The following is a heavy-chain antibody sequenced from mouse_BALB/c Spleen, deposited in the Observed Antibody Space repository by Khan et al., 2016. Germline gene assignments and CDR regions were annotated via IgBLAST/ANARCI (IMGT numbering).Heavy chain of an antibody. CDR3: LRRSYGDYRYFDF. Sequence: QVQLQQSGAELLKPGASVRISCKATGYTFSSYWIEWVKQRPGHGLERIGEILTGGGSTRYDEKFKAKAKFTSDTSSNTVYMQISRLTSEDSAVYFCLRRSYGDYRYFDFWGAGTTVTVSS. V-gene: IGHV1-9*01. J-gene: IGHJ1*01. CDR1: GYTFSSYW. CDR2: ILTGGGST. D-gene: IGHD2-13*01.